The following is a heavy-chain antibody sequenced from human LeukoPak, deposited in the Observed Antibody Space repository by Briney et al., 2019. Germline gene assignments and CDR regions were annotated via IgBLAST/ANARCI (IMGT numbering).Heavy chain of an antibody. J-gene: IGHJ5*02. D-gene: IGHD3-22*01. Sequence: GRSLRLSCAASGFTFSSYGMHWVRQAPGKGLEWVAVIWYDGSNKYYADSVKGRFTISRDNSKNTLYLQMNSLRAEDTAVYYCAKAIGMGYYDSSGYYNWFDPWGQGTLVTVSS. V-gene: IGHV3-33*06. CDR2: IWYDGSNK. CDR1: GFTFSSYG. CDR3: AKAIGMGYYDSSGYYNWFDP.